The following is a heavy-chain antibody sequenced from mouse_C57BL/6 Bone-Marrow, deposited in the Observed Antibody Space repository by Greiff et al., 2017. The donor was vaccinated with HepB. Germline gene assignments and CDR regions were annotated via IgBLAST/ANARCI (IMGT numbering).Heavy chain of an antibody. J-gene: IGHJ2*01. CDR3: ARSHITTVVAKDY. CDR2: INPYNGDT. CDR1: GYSFTGYF. D-gene: IGHD1-1*01. Sequence: VQLQQSGPELVKPGDSVKISCKASGYSFTGYFMNWVMQSHGKSLEWIGRINPYNGDTFYNQKFKGKATLTVDKSSSTAHMELRSLTSEYSAVYYCARSHITTVVAKDYWGQGTTLTVSS. V-gene: IGHV1-20*01.